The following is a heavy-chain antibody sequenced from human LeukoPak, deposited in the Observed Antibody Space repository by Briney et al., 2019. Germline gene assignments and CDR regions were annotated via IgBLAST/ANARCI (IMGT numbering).Heavy chain of an antibody. D-gene: IGHD5-18*01. Sequence: PSETLSLTCAVYGGSFSGYYWSWIRQPPGKGLEWIGEINHSGSTSYNPSLKSRVTISVDTSKNQFSLKLSSVTTADTAVYYCASHHVDTAMVATFDYWGQGTLVTVSS. CDR2: INHSGST. CDR1: GGSFSGYY. V-gene: IGHV4-34*01. J-gene: IGHJ4*02. CDR3: ASHHVDTAMVATFDY.